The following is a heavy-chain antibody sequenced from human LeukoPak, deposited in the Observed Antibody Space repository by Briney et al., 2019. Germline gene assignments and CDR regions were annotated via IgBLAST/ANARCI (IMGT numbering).Heavy chain of an antibody. V-gene: IGHV3-7*04. CDR3: ARDSAGRSDY. CDR1: GFTFSSYW. Sequence: GGSLRLSCAASGFTFSSYWKSWVRQVPGKGLEWVATIKQDGSEKYYVDSVKGRFTISRDSAKNSVYLQMNSLRAEDTAVYYCARDSAGRSDYWGQGTLVTVSS. J-gene: IGHJ4*02. CDR2: IKQDGSEK. D-gene: IGHD1-1*01.